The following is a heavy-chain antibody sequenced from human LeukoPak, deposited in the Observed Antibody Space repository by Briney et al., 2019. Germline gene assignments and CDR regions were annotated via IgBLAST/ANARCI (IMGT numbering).Heavy chain of an antibody. J-gene: IGHJ4*02. Sequence: PGGSLRLSCGASGFTFSRYAMSWVRQAPGKRLEWVSGISAGGGGTYYADSVKGRFIISRGNSKNTLYLQMNSLRADDTAVYYCAKDRSLLHEHDYWGQGILVTVSS. CDR2: ISAGGGGT. CDR3: AKDRSLLHEHDY. CDR1: GFTFSRYA. V-gene: IGHV3-23*01. D-gene: IGHD1/OR15-1a*01.